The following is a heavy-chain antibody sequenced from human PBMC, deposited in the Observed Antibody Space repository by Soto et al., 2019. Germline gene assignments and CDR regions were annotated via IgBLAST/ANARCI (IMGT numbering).Heavy chain of an antibody. CDR1: GGSISSSSYY. Sequence: QLQLQESGPGLVKPSETLSLTCTVSGGSISSSSYYWGWIRQPPGKGLEWIGSIYYSGSTYYNPSLKSRVTISVDTSKNQFSLKLSSVTAADMAVYYCARRRADCSSTSCYETIDYWGQGTLVTVSS. D-gene: IGHD2-2*01. CDR2: IYYSGST. V-gene: IGHV4-39*01. J-gene: IGHJ4*02. CDR3: ARRRADCSSTSCYETIDY.